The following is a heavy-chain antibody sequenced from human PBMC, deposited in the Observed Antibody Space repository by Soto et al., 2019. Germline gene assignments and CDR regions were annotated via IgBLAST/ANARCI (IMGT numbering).Heavy chain of an antibody. Sequence: GGSLRLSCAASGFIFSTYSMNWVRQAPGKGLEWVAVISYDGSNRFYADSVKGRFTISRDNSKNTLYLQMNSLRPEDTAVYCCAKDLYGSETYTYYCGMDVWGQGTTVTVSS. D-gene: IGHD3-10*01. V-gene: IGHV3-30*18. J-gene: IGHJ6*02. CDR1: GFIFSTYS. CDR2: ISYDGSNR. CDR3: AKDLYGSETYTYYCGMDV.